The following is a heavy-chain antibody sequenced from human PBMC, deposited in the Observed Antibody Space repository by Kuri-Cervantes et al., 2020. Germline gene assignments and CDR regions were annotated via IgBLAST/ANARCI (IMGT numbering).Heavy chain of an antibody. D-gene: IGHD3-3*01. CDR1: GGSGRSCSYY. CDR2: ICYSGST. V-gene: IGHV4-61*01. Sequence: LSCTFSGGSGRSCSYYGRWIRQPPGKGVVWIGYICYSGSTNYNPCLKSRVTKSVDTSKTQFSLKLSSVTAADTAVYYCARDLGSYYDFWSGYLGVSGYYYGMDVWGQGTTVTVSS. CDR3: ARDLGSYYDFWSGYLGVSGYYYGMDV. J-gene: IGHJ6*02.